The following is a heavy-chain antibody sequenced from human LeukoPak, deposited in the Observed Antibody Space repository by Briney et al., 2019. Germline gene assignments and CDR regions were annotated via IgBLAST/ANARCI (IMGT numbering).Heavy chain of an antibody. J-gene: IGHJ4*02. CDR3: ARAVDQKSFDY. CDR2: FDPEDGET. CDR1: GYTLTELS. D-gene: IGHD2-2*01. Sequence: ASVKVSCKVSGYTLTELSMHWVRQAPGKGLEWMGGFDPEDGETIYAQKFQGRVTITADESTSTAYMELSSLRSEDTAVYYCARAVDQKSFDYWGQGTLVTVSS. V-gene: IGHV1-24*01.